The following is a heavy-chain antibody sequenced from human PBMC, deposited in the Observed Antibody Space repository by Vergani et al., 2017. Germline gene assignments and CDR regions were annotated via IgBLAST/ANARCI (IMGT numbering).Heavy chain of an antibody. J-gene: IGHJ4*02. V-gene: IGHV4-39*01. D-gene: IGHD6-13*01. Sequence: QLQLQESGPGLVKPSETLSLTCTVSGGSISSSSYYWGWIRQPPGKGLEWIGSIYYSGSTYYNPSLKSRVTISVDTSKNQFSLKLSSVTAADTAVYYCARRIAASAFDDWGQGTLVTVSS. CDR2: IYYSGST. CDR1: GGSISSSSYY. CDR3: ARRIAASAFDD.